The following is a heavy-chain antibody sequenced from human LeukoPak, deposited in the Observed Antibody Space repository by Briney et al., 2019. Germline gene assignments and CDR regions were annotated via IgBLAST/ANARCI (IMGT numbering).Heavy chain of an antibody. D-gene: IGHD1-26*01. CDR1: GYTFTSYD. CDR3: ARLRLVGATSYFDY. Sequence: ASVKVSCKASGYTFTSYDINWVRQATGQGLEWMGIINPSGGSTRYAQKFQGRVTMTRNTSISTAYMELSSLRSEDTAVYYCARLRLVGATSYFDYWGQGTLVTVSS. J-gene: IGHJ4*02. CDR2: INPSGGST. V-gene: IGHV1-8*02.